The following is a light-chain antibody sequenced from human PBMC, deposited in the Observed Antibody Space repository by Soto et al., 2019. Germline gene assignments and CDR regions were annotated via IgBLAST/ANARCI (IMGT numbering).Light chain of an antibody. CDR2: DVA. V-gene: IGLV2-11*01. CDR3: CSYAGSSTLLV. CDR1: GNDVGAYNY. J-gene: IGLJ1*01. Sequence: QSALTQPRSVSGSPGQSVTISCTGTGNDVGAYNYVSWYQQHPGRSPKLMIYDVARWPSGVPDRFSGSKSGNTASLTISGLQAEDEADYFCCSYAGSSTLLVFGTGTKVTVL.